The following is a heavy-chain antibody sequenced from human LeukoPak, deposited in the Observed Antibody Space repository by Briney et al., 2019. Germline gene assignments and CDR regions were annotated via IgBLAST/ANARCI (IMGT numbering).Heavy chain of an antibody. Sequence: ASVKVSCKASGGTFSSYAISWVRQAPGQGLEWMGGIIPIFGTANYAQKFQGRVTITADESTSTAYMELSSLRSEDTAVYYCARGARGERWLSQEDAFDIWGQGTMVTVSS. CDR2: IIPIFGTA. D-gene: IGHD5-24*01. CDR1: GGTFSSYA. J-gene: IGHJ3*02. CDR3: ARGARGERWLSQEDAFDI. V-gene: IGHV1-69*13.